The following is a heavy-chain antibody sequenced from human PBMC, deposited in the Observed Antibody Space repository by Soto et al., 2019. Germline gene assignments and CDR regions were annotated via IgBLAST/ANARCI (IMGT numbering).Heavy chain of an antibody. Sequence: SETLSLTCTVSGGSISSGGYYWSWIRQHPGKGLEWIEYIYYSGSTYYNPSLKSRVTISVDTSKNQFSLKLSSVTAADTAVYYCARGGYSKGPDYWGQGTLVTVSS. CDR1: GGSISSGGYY. CDR3: ARGGYSKGPDY. CDR2: IYYSGST. J-gene: IGHJ4*02. D-gene: IGHD4-4*01. V-gene: IGHV4-31*03.